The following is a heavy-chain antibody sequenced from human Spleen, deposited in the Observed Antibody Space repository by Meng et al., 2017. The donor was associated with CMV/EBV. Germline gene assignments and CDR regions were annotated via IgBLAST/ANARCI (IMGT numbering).Heavy chain of an antibody. CDR1: GYTFTSYG. CDR2: ISTYNGNT. J-gene: IGHJ5*02. V-gene: IGHV1-18*01. Sequence: ASVQVSCKASGYTFTSYGISWVRQAPGQGLEWMGWISTYNGNTNYAQKFQGRVTITADKSTSTAYMELSSLRSEDTAVYYCARVDQLLPTGSWGQGTLVTVSS. CDR3: ARVDQLLPTGS. D-gene: IGHD2-2*01.